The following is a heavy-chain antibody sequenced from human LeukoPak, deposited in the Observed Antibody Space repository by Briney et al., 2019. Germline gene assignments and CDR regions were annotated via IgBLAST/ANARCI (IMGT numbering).Heavy chain of an antibody. V-gene: IGHV1-2*02. J-gene: IGHJ4*02. CDR3: ARDRYSGYDYHFDY. Sequence: ASVKVSCKASGYTFTGYYMHWVRQAPGQGLEWMGWINPNSGGTNYAQKFQGRVTMTRDTSISTAYMELSRLRSDDTAVYYCARDRYSGYDYHFDYRGQGTLVTVSS. CDR1: GYTFTGYY. CDR2: INPNSGGT. D-gene: IGHD5-12*01.